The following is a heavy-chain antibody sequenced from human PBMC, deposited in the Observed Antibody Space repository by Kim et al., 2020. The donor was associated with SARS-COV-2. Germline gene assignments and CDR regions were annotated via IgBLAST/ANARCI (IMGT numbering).Heavy chain of an antibody. CDR3: ASGNCTNCCAAY. V-gene: IGHV3-23*01. CDR2: ISASSGNT. CDR1: GFTFGNYA. Sequence: GGSLRLSCAASGFTFGNYAMSWVRQAPGKGLEWISTISASSGNTYYTDSVKGRFTISRDKSKNTLFLEMSGLRAEDTAVYYCASGNCTNCCAAYWGQGTLVSVSS. J-gene: IGHJ4*02. D-gene: IGHD2-2*01.